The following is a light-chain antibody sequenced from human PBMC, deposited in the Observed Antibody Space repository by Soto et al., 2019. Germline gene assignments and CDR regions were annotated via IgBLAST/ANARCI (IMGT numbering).Light chain of an antibody. CDR2: GAS. CDR3: QQYRNWPLT. J-gene: IGKJ4*01. Sequence: EIMMTQSPDPLSVSPGERATLACRASPSVGNNLAWYRQKSGQAPRLLIYGASTRATGIPARFSGSGSGTDFTLTIYSLRSDDFAVYLCQQYRNWPLTFGGGTKVEIK. CDR1: PSVGNN. V-gene: IGKV3-15*01.